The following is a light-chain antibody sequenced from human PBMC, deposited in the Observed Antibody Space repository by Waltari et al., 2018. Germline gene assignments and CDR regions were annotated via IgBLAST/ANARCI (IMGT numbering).Light chain of an antibody. CDR1: QSVSSN. CDR3: QQSYDTPLT. Sequence: EIVMTQSPATLSVSPGERATLSCRASQSVSSNLDWYQQKPGQAPRPLIYGASTRATGIPARFSGSGSGTDFTLTISSLQPEDFATYYCQQSYDTPLTFGGGTRVEIK. V-gene: IGKV3-15*01. CDR2: GAS. J-gene: IGKJ4*01.